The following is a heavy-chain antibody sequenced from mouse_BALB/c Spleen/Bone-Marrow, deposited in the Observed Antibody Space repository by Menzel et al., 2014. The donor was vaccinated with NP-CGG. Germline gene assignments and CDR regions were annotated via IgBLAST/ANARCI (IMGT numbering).Heavy chain of an antibody. J-gene: IGHJ1*01. CDR1: GYTFSGYW. Sequence: VKVVESGAELMKPGASVKISCKATGYTFSGYWIEWVKQRPGHGLEWIGEILPGSASNKYNEKFKGKVTFIADTSSNTACLQLRSLTSEDSAAYYCARRYGKGWYFDVWGAGTTVTVSS. D-gene: IGHD2-1*01. CDR2: ILPGSASN. CDR3: ARRYGKGWYFDV. V-gene: IGHV1-9*01.